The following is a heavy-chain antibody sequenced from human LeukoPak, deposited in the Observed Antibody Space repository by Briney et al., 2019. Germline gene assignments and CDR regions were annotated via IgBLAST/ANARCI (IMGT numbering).Heavy chain of an antibody. CDR2: ISGSGGRT. J-gene: IGHJ4*02. Sequence: GGSLRLSCAASGFTFSSYAMSWVRQAPGKGLEWVSAISGSGGRTYYADSVKGRFTISRDNSKNTLYLQMNSLRAEDTAVYYCANQNYYGSGSYEGAVDYWGQGTLVTVSS. CDR1: GFTFSSYA. V-gene: IGHV3-23*01. CDR3: ANQNYYGSGSYEGAVDY. D-gene: IGHD3-10*01.